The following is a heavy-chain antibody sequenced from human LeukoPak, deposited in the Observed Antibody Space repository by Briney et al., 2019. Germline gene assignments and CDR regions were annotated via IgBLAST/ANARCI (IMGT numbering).Heavy chain of an antibody. J-gene: IGHJ4*02. Sequence: SETLSLSCSVSGGSITTYYWSWIRRPPGKGLEWIGYIYYSGGTNYNPSLKSRVTISVDTSNSQFSLKLNSVTAVDTAVYYCARSGYSSGWPTHFDYWGQGTLVTVSS. CDR2: IYYSGGT. CDR3: ARSGYSSGWPTHFDY. V-gene: IGHV4-59*01. D-gene: IGHD6-19*01. CDR1: GGSITTYY.